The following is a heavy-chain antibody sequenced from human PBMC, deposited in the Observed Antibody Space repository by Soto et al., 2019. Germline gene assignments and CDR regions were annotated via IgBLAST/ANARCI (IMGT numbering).Heavy chain of an antibody. CDR1: GFTFSSYG. V-gene: IGHV3-30*18. D-gene: IGHD3-10*01. CDR3: AKDYAMVRGGGDYYHYGIDV. CDR2: ISYDGSNK. J-gene: IGHJ6*02. Sequence: QVQLVESGGGVVQPGRSLRLSCAASGFTFSSYGMHWVRQAPGKGLEWVAVISYDGSNKYYADSVKGRFTISRDNSKNTLYMQMNSLRAEDTAVYYCAKDYAMVRGGGDYYHYGIDVWGQGTTVTVSS.